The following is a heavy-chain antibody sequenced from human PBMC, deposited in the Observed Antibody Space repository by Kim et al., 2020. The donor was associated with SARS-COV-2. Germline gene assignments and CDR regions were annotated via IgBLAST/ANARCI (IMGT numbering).Heavy chain of an antibody. CDR2: IYYSGST. CDR3: ARERKEGGSYLNWFDP. J-gene: IGHJ5*02. CDR1: GGSISSGGYY. Sequence: SETLSLTCTVSGGSISSGGYYWSWIRQHPGKGLEWIGYIYYSGSTYYNPSLKSRVTISVDTSKNQFSLKLSSVTAADTAVYYCARERKEGGSYLNWFDPWGQGTLVTVSS. V-gene: IGHV4-31*03. D-gene: IGHD1-26*01.